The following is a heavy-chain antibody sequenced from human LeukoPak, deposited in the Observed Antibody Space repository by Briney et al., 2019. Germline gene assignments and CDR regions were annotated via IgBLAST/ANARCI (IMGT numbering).Heavy chain of an antibody. CDR2: IYHSGST. CDR3: ARAGYGSGSYGFYFDY. CDR1: GHFISSGYY. V-gene: IGHV4-38-2*01. J-gene: IGHJ4*02. D-gene: IGHD3-10*01. Sequence: SETLSLTCAVSGHFISSGYYWGWIWQPPGKGLEWIGSIYHSGSTYYNPSLKSRVTISLDTSKNQFSLKLSSVTAADTAVYYCARAGYGSGSYGFYFDYWGQGTLSPSPQ.